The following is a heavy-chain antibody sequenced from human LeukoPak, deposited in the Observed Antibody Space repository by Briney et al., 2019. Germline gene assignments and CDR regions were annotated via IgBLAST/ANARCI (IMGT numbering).Heavy chain of an antibody. Sequence: GKSLRLSCVASGFTFSSSWMSWVRQGPGKGLEWVASINQDEIHYVDAVRGRFTISRDNSKSTLSLQMNSLRAEDTAIYYCATYRQVLLPFESWGQGTLVTVSS. D-gene: IGHD2-8*02. CDR3: ATYRQVLLPFES. CDR2: INQDEI. CDR1: GFTFSSSW. V-gene: IGHV3-7*03. J-gene: IGHJ4*02.